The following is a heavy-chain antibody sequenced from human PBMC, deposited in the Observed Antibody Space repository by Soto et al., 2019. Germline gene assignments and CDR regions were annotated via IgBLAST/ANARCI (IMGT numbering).Heavy chain of an antibody. J-gene: IGHJ6*02. Sequence: SVKVSCKASGGTFRSYAISWVRQAPGQGLEWMGGIIPIFGTANYAQKFQGRVTITADESTSTAYMELSSLRSEDTAVYYCARSDITIFGVVIHHYYYGMDVWGQGTTVTVSS. V-gene: IGHV1-69*13. CDR3: ARSDITIFGVVIHHYYYGMDV. CDR1: GGTFRSYA. D-gene: IGHD3-3*01. CDR2: IIPIFGTA.